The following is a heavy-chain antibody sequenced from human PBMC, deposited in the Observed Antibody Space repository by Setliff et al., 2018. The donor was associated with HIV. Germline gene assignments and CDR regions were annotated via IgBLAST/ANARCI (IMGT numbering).Heavy chain of an antibody. CDR3: ARPSTGGGYNYWYFDL. D-gene: IGHD5-12*01. CDR2: IYFTGSS. Sequence: SETLSLTCTVSGGSISTYYWSWIRQPPGKGLEWIGSIYFTGSSDNNPSLKSRVTLSVDTSKNQFSLKLSSVTAADTAVYYCARPSTGGGYNYWYFDLRGRGTLVTVSS. V-gene: IGHV4-59*08. J-gene: IGHJ2*01. CDR1: GGSISTYY.